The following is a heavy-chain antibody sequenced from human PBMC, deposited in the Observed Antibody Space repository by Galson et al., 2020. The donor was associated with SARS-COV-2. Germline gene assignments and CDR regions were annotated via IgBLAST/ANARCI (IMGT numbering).Heavy chain of an antibody. Sequence: VSGPTLVKPTQTLTLTCSFSGFSLTTSGMSVSWIRQPPGKALEWLARIDWDDDEYYSTSLKTRLAISKDTSKNRVVLTMTNMSPVDTGTYYCARLLEGSYYMDVWGEGTTVTVSS. V-gene: IGHV2-70*11. J-gene: IGHJ6*03. CDR1: GFSLTTSGMS. CDR3: ARLLEGSYYMDV. CDR2: IDWDDDE.